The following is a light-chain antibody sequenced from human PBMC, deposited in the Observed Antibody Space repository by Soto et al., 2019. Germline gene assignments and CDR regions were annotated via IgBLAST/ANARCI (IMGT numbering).Light chain of an antibody. Sequence: DIQMTQSPSSLSASVGDRVTITCQASQDIRNYLNWYQQKPGKAPKLLIYDASYLETGVPSRFSGSGSGTDFTFTISSLQPGDVATYYCQQYDNLPLTFGGGTKVDSK. CDR2: DAS. CDR1: QDIRNY. CDR3: QQYDNLPLT. J-gene: IGKJ4*01. V-gene: IGKV1-33*01.